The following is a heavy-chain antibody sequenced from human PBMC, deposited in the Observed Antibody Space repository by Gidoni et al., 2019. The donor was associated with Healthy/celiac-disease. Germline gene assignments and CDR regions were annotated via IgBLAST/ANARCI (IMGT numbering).Heavy chain of an antibody. D-gene: IGHD6-19*01. Sequence: QVQLQESGPGLVKPSGTLSLTCAVPGGSISSSNWWSWVRQPPGKGLEWIGEIYHSGSTNYNPSLKSRVTISVDKSKNQFSLKLSSVTAADTAVYYCARVAVGQQWLVRSLRIIDYWGQGTLVTVSS. V-gene: IGHV4-4*02. J-gene: IGHJ4*02. CDR2: IYHSGST. CDR1: GGSISSSNW. CDR3: ARVAVGQQWLVRSLRIIDY.